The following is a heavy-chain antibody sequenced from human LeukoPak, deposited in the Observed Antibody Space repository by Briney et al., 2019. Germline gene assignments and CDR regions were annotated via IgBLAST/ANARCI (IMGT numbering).Heavy chain of an antibody. CDR2: IYTSGST. D-gene: IGHD3-9*01. V-gene: IGHV4-4*07. CDR1: GGSISSYY. J-gene: IGHJ4*02. Sequence: SETLSLTCTVSGGSISSYYWSWIRQPAGKGLEWIGRIYTSGSTNYNPSLKSRVTISVDTSKNQFSLKLSSVTAADTAVYYCARALYDILTGRTADYFDYWGQGTLVTVSS. CDR3: ARALYDILTGRTADYFDY.